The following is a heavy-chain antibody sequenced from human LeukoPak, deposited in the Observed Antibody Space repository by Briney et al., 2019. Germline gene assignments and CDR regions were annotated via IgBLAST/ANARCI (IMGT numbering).Heavy chain of an antibody. V-gene: IGHV3-23*01. CDR3: ARSYSGSYEGASDI. CDR1: GFTFSSYA. J-gene: IGHJ3*02. CDR2: ISGSGGST. Sequence: GGSLRLSCAASGFTFSSYAMSWVRQAPGKGLEWVSAISGSGGSTYYADSVKGRFTISRDNSKNTLYLQMNSLRAEDTAVYYCARSYSGSYEGASDIWGQGTMVTVSS. D-gene: IGHD1-26*01.